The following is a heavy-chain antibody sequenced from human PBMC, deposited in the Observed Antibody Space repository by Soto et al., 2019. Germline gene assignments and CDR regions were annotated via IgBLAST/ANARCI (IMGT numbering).Heavy chain of an antibody. V-gene: IGHV3-30*18. CDR3: AKDQQQHLVRGWFDP. D-gene: IGHD6-13*01. J-gene: IGHJ5*02. Sequence: QVQLVESGGGVVQPGRSLRLSCAASGFTFSSYGMHWVRQAPGTGLEWVAHISKDGGNKYYGDSVKGRFTISRDNSENTLYLEVNSLRPEDTAVYYCAKDQQQHLVRGWFDPWGQGTLVIVSS. CDR2: ISKDGGNK. CDR1: GFTFSSYG.